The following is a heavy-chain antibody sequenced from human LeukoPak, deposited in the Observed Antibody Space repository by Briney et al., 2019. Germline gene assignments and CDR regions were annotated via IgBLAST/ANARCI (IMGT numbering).Heavy chain of an antibody. CDR1: GFNFDDYV. D-gene: IGHD3-22*01. Sequence: GGSLRLSCAASGFNFDDYVMSWVRQAPGKGLEWGSGINWNGGSRVYADPVKGRFTISRDNAKNSLYLQMNSLRAEDTALYYCARSRHSYDSSGFPHYWGQGTLVTVSS. CDR3: ARSRHSYDSSGFPHY. CDR2: INWNGGSR. V-gene: IGHV3-20*04. J-gene: IGHJ4*02.